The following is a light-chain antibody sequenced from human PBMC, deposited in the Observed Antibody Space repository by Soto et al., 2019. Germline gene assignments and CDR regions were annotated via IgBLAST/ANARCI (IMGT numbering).Light chain of an antibody. CDR2: STY. CDR3: LLYYVGVYV. Sequence: QAVVTQEPSLTVSPGGTVTLTCASSTGAVTSGNYPNWFQQKPGQAPRSLIYSTYNVHSWTPARFSGSLLGGKAALTLSGVQPEYEAEYFCLLYYVGVYVFGTGTMVTVL. CDR1: TGAVTSGNY. V-gene: IGLV7-43*01. J-gene: IGLJ1*01.